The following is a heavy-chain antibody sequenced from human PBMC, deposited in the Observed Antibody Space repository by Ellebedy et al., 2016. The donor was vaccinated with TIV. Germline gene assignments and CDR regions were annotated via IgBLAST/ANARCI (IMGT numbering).Heavy chain of an antibody. V-gene: IGHV1-69*13. J-gene: IGHJ6*02. CDR2: IIPIFGTA. CDR1: GGTFSSFA. Sequence: SVKVSXKASGGTFSSFAISWVRQAPGQGLEWMGGIIPIFGTANYAQKFQGRVTITADESTSTAYMELSSLRSEDTAVYYCARGDIVVVPAANDFDTPYYYYGMDVWGQGTTVTVSS. D-gene: IGHD2-2*01. CDR3: ARGDIVVVPAANDFDTPYYYYGMDV.